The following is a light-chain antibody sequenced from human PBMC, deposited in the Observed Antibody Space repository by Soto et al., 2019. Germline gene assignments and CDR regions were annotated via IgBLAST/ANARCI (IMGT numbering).Light chain of an antibody. CDR1: HSISSF. CDR3: PQLSNSLMST. Sequence: DFQLTQSPSSLSASVGDRVTITCRASHSISSFLNWYQQKPGKAPRLLIYGASSLQRGVPSRFSGSGSGTEFTLTISSLQPEDFATYYCPQLSNSLMSTFGQGTHLEIK. CDR2: GAS. J-gene: IGKJ2*01. V-gene: IGKV1-39*01.